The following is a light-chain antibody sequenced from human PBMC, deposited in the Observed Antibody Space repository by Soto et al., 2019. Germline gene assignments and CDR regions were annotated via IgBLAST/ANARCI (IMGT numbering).Light chain of an antibody. CDR2: SAS. J-gene: IGKJ5*01. CDR3: QHSFSTPIT. V-gene: IGKV1-39*01. CDR1: QTIVTY. Sequence: DVQVTQSPSSLSAAVGDRVTISCRTSQTIVTYLNWYQHKPGNAPKLLMFSASTLQSGVPSRFRGSGSGTEFTLTITSVQPDDFATYYCQHSFSTPITFGQGTRLEIK.